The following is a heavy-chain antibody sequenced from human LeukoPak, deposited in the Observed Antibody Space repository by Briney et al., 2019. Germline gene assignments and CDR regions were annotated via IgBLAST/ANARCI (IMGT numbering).Heavy chain of an antibody. Sequence: GGSLRLSCAASGFTFSSYWMHWVRQAPGKWLMWVSRINSDGRGTNYADSVKGRFTISRDNAKNTVYLQMNSLRVEDTAVYYCARAGRGLRYFDWLTHDYWGQGTLVTVSS. D-gene: IGHD3-9*01. J-gene: IGHJ4*02. CDR1: GFTFSSYW. V-gene: IGHV3-74*01. CDR2: INSDGRGT. CDR3: ARAGRGLRYFDWLTHDY.